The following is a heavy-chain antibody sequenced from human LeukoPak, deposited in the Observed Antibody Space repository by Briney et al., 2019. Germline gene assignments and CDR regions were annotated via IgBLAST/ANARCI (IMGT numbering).Heavy chain of an antibody. J-gene: IGHJ4*02. V-gene: IGHV3-11*04. CDR1: GFTFSDYY. CDR2: ISSSGSTI. CDR3: ARDLRGTMVRGFFDY. D-gene: IGHD3-10*01. Sequence: GGSLRLSCAASGFTFSDYYMSWIRQAPGEGLEWVSYISSSGSTIYYADSVKGRFTISRDNAKNSLYLQMNSLRAEDTAVYYCARDLRGTMVRGFFDYWGQGTLVTVSS.